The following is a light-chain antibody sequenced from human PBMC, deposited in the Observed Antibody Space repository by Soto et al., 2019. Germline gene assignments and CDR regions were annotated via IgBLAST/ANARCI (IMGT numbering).Light chain of an antibody. V-gene: IGKV1-6*01. CDR2: AAS. CDR1: QGIRND. Sequence: AIQITQSPSSLSASVGDRVTITCRASQGIRNDLGWYQQKPGKAPKLLIYAASSLQSGVPSRFSGSGSGTDLTLTIISLQPEDFATYYCLQDYNYPRTFGQGTKVEIK. J-gene: IGKJ1*01. CDR3: LQDYNYPRT.